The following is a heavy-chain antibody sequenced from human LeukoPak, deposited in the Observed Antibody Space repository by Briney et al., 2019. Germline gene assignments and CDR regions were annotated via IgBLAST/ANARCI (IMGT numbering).Heavy chain of an antibody. CDR1: GYTFTSYG. Sequence: GASVKVSCKAPGYTFTSYGLTWVRQAPGQGLEWMGWISAYNGNTNYAQKLQGRVTMTTDTSTSTAYMELRSLRSDDTAVYYCARGLEPFTFANYYDSVPFDPWGQGTLVTVSS. CDR3: ARGLEPFTFANYYDSVPFDP. CDR2: ISAYNGNT. V-gene: IGHV1-18*01. J-gene: IGHJ5*02. D-gene: IGHD3-22*01.